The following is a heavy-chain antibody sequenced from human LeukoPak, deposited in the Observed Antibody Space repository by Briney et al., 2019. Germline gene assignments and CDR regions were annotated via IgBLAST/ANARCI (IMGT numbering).Heavy chain of an antibody. J-gene: IGHJ4*02. CDR1: GFTFSNYA. CDR2: ITGSGTNT. Sequence: GGFLRLSCVASGFTFSNYAMSWVRQAPGKGLEWVSAITGSGTNTYYAESVKGRFTISRDNSKNTVFLQMNSLRHEDTAIYYCVIWGDYDVLTGYYVPDYWGQGTLVTVSS. CDR3: VIWGDYDVLTGYYVPDY. V-gene: IGHV3-23*01. D-gene: IGHD3-9*01.